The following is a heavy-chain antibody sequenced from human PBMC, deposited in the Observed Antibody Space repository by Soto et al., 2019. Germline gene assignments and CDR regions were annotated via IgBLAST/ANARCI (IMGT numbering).Heavy chain of an antibody. CDR1: GYTFTSYG. V-gene: IGHV1-18*01. D-gene: IGHD3-16*01. J-gene: IGHJ4*02. CDR3: ARVLGVWGSYQSTPTHFDY. CDR2: ISAYNGNT. Sequence: QVQLVQSGAEVKKPGASVKVSCKASGYTFTSYGISWVRQAPGQGLEWMGWISAYNGNTNYAQKLQGRVTMTTDTSTSTAYMELRSLRSDDTAVYYCARVLGVWGSYQSTPTHFDYWGQGPLVTVSS.